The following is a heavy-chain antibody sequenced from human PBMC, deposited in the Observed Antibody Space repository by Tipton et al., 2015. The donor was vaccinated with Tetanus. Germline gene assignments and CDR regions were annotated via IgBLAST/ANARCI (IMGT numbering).Heavy chain of an antibody. CDR2: INYDGST. CDR3: ARGDYYGSGTYDV. Sequence: LRLSCTVSGGSISSSSYYWTWIRQPPVKGLEWIGEINYDGSTNYSPSLKSRVTLSLDTTKKQVSLKLSSVTAADTAVYYCARGDYYGSGTYDVWGQGTTVTVPS. D-gene: IGHD3-10*01. V-gene: IGHV4-39*07. CDR1: GGSISSSSYY. J-gene: IGHJ6*02.